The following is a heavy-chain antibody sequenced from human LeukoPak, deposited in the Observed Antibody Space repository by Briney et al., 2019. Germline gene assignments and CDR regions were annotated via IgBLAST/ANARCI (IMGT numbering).Heavy chain of an antibody. D-gene: IGHD2-15*01. CDR2: ISSNGGST. V-gene: IGHV3-64*01. CDR3: ARSCSGGSCYSWGGYYYYYGMDV. Sequence: GGSLRLSCAASGFTFSSYAMHWVRQAPGKGLEYVSAISSNGGSTYYANSVKGRFTISRDNSKNTLYLQMGSLRAEDMAVYYCARSCSGGSCYSWGGYYYYYGMDVWGQGTTVTVSS. CDR1: GFTFSSYA. J-gene: IGHJ6*02.